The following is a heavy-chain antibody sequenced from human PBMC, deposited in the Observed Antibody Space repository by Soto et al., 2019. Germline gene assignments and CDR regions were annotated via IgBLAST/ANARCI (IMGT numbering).Heavy chain of an antibody. CDR3: TRRYNWNDNYFDP. Sequence: AETLAVTCSVSGYSSGTIDDNWTLIRQPPVKGLEWIGSSYYSGTSYFNPSLKSRATISVDTYKNQVSLRLTSVTAADTAIYYCTRRYNWNDNYFDPWGPGALVTVSS. J-gene: IGHJ5*02. CDR1: GYSSGTIDDN. V-gene: IGHV4-39*01. D-gene: IGHD1-20*01. CDR2: SYYSGTS.